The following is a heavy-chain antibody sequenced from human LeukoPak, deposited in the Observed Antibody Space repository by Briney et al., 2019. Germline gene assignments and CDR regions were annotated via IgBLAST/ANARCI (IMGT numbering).Heavy chain of an antibody. CDR1: GFTFSSYE. D-gene: IGHD4-23*01. V-gene: IGHV3-21*01. Sequence: PGGSLRLSCAASGFTFSSYEMNWVRQAPGKGLEWVSSISSSSSYIYYADSVKGRFTISRDNAKNSLYLQMNSLRAEDTAVYYCARSQTVVTPPDYWGQGTLVTVSS. J-gene: IGHJ4*02. CDR3: ARSQTVVTPPDY. CDR2: ISSSSSYI.